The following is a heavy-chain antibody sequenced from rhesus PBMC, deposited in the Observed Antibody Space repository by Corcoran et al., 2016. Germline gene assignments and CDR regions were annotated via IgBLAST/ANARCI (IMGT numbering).Heavy chain of an antibody. V-gene: IGHV2S2*01. CDR1: GSPLTTPGMR. CDR3: ARSYNFWSGYSNRFDV. Sequence: QVTLKESGPALVNPTQTLTLTCTLPGSPLTTPGMRVRWIRKPPGQALEWLARIDWDDDKYYSTSLKSRLTISKDTSKNQVVLTMTNMDPVDTATYYCARSYNFWSGYSNRFDVWGPGVLVTVSS. D-gene: IGHD3-3*01. J-gene: IGHJ5-1*01. CDR2: IDWDDDK.